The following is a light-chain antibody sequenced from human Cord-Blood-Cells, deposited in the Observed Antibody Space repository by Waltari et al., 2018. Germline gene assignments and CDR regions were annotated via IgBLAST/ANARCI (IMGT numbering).Light chain of an antibody. CDR3: SSYTSSSTWV. J-gene: IGLJ3*02. CDR2: EVR. V-gene: IGLV2-14*01. CDR1: SRDVGAYTY. Sequence: QSALTHPASVAGSPGQSLSISCTATSRDVGAYTYVSSYQQHPGKAPKLMIYEVRNRPSGVSNRFSGSKSGNTASLTISGLQAEDEADYYCSSYTSSSTWVFGGGTKLTVL.